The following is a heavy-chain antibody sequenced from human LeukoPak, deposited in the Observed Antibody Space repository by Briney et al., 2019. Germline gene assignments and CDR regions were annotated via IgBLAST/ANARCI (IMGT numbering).Heavy chain of an antibody. CDR3: ARDATGYTSDWFDPDWGY. CDR2: NYPGDSDT. V-gene: IGHV5-51*01. CDR1: GYSFTSYW. J-gene: IGHJ4*02. Sequence: GESLKISCKGSGYSFTSYWIGWVRQMPGKGLEWMGINYPGDSDTRYSPSFQGQVTISADKSISTASLQWSSLKASDNAMYYWARDATGYTSDWFDPDWGYWGQGTLVTVSS. D-gene: IGHD6-19*01.